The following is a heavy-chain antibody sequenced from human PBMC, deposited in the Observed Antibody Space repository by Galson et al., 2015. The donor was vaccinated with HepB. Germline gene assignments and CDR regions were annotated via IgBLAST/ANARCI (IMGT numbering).Heavy chain of an antibody. D-gene: IGHD6-6*01. V-gene: IGHV3-21*01. Sequence: SLRLSCAASGFTFSSYSMNWARQAPGKGLEWVSSISSSSSYIYYADSVKGRFNISRDNAKNSLYLQMNSLRAEDTAVYYCARGEYSSSEDVWGKGTTVTVSS. J-gene: IGHJ6*04. CDR1: GFTFSSYS. CDR3: ARGEYSSSEDV. CDR2: ISSSSSYI.